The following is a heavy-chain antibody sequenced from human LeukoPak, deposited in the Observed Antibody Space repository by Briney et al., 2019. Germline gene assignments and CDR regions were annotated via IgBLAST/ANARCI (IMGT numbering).Heavy chain of an antibody. Sequence: SETLSLTCTVAGGSVSSGSYYWSWIRQPPGKGLEWIGYIYYSGSTNYNPSLKSRVTISVDTSKNQFSLKLSSVTAADTAVYYCARGGTLYYFDYWGQGTLVTVSS. CDR1: GGSVSSGSYY. J-gene: IGHJ4*02. V-gene: IGHV4-61*01. CDR3: ARGGTLYYFDY. CDR2: IYYSGST.